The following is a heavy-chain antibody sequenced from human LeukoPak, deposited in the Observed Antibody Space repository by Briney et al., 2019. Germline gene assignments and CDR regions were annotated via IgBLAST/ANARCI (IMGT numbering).Heavy chain of an antibody. V-gene: IGHV3-21*01. D-gene: IGHD6-13*01. CDR3: ARGSSSSLPA. J-gene: IGHJ4*02. Sequence: GGSLRLSCAASGFTFSSYSMNWVRQAPGKGLEWVSSISSSSSYIYSADSVKGRFTISRDNAKNSLYLQMNNLRAEDTAVYYCARGSSSSLPAGGQGTLVTVSS. CDR1: GFTFSSYS. CDR2: ISSSSSYI.